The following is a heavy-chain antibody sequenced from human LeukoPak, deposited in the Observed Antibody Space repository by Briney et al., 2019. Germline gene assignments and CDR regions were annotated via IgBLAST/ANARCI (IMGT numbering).Heavy chain of an antibody. J-gene: IGHJ5*02. Sequence: GGSLRLSCAASGFTFINYAMSWVRQAPGKGLEWVSAISGGGGGAYYADSVRGRFTISRDNSKNTLYLQMNSLRAEDTAVYYCAKGLTALWFGGPPPWFDPWGQGTLVTVSS. CDR1: GFTFINYA. D-gene: IGHD3-10*01. CDR2: ISGGGGGA. CDR3: AKGLTALWFGGPPPWFDP. V-gene: IGHV3-23*01.